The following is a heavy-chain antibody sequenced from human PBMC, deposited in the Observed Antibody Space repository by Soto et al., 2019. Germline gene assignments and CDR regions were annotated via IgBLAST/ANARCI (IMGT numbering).Heavy chain of an antibody. CDR1: GGSFSGYY. Sequence: QVQLQQWGAGLLKPSETLSLTCAVYGGSFSGYYWSWIRQPPGKGLEWIGEINHGGSTNYNPSLKSRVTISVDTSKNQFSLKLSSVTAADTAVYYCARKGGSPGIAVAGTVGYYYYYYMDVWGKGTTVTVSS. V-gene: IGHV4-34*01. D-gene: IGHD6-19*01. J-gene: IGHJ6*03. CDR2: INHGGST. CDR3: ARKGGSPGIAVAGTVGYYYYYYMDV.